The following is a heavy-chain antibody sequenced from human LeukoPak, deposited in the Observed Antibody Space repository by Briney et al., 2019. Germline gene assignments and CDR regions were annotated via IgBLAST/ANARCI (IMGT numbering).Heavy chain of an antibody. V-gene: IGHV1-69*13. CDR2: IIPIFGTA. CDR1: GGTFSSYA. CDR3: ARETTVVTPGKFDY. D-gene: IGHD4-23*01. Sequence: ASAKVSCKASGGTFSSYAISWVRQAPGQGLEWMGGIIPIFGTANYAQKFQGRVTITADESTSTAYMELSSLRSEDTAVYYCARETTVVTPGKFDYWGQGTLVTVSS. J-gene: IGHJ4*02.